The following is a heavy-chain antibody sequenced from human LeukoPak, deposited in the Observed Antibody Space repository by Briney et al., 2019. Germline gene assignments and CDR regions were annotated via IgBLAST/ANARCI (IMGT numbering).Heavy chain of an antibody. Sequence: GESLKISLKGSGYSFTSYWNARGRQRPGKGVELIGMIYPCDSCTRYSPAFQGQVTNSPDQSISNAYLKWRSLKASDTAMYYCARRWGTMIVVANDAFDIWGQGTMVTVSS. J-gene: IGHJ3*02. V-gene: IGHV5-51*01. CDR1: GYSFTSYW. CDR3: ARRWGTMIVVANDAFDI. CDR2: IYPCDSCT. D-gene: IGHD3-22*01.